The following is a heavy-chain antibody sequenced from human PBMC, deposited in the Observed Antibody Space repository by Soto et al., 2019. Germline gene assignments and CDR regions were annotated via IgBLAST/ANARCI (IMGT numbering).Heavy chain of an antibody. Sequence: SPTLSLTCTVSGGSISSYYWSWIRQPPGKGLEWIGYIYYSGSTNYNPSLKSRVTISVDTSKNQFSLKLSSVTAADTAVYYCARLDWHYDSSSLAGYYYYMDVWGKGTTVTVSS. D-gene: IGHD6-6*01. CDR2: IYYSGST. V-gene: IGHV4-59*08. J-gene: IGHJ6*03. CDR1: GGSISSYY. CDR3: ARLDWHYDSSSLAGYYYYMDV.